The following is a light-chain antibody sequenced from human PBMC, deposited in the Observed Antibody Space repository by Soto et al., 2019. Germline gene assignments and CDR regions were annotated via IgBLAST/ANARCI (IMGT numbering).Light chain of an antibody. CDR1: QSVSSSY. J-gene: IGKJ1*01. CDR2: GAS. CDR3: QQYNNWPT. Sequence: EIVLTQSPGTLSLSPGERATLSCGASQSVSSSYLAWYQQTPGQAPRLLVYGASTRATGIPARFSGSGSGTEFTLTISSLQSEDFALYYCQQYNNWPTFGQGTKVDIK. V-gene: IGKV3-15*01.